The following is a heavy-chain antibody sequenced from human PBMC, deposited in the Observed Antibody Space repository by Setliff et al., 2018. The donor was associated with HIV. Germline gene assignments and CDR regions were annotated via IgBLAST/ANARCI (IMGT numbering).Heavy chain of an antibody. CDR2: IYSDGSST. CDR3: SRSQGIGNYYMDV. V-gene: IGHV3-23*03. J-gene: IGHJ6*03. CDR1: GFTFSTYA. D-gene: IGHD2-15*01. Sequence: GGSLRLSCVASGFTFSTYAMSWVRQVPGKGLEWVSVIYSDGSSTYYADSVKGRFTISRDNSKNTLYLQMNSLRAEDTAVYYCSRSQGIGNYYMDVWGTGTTVTVSS.